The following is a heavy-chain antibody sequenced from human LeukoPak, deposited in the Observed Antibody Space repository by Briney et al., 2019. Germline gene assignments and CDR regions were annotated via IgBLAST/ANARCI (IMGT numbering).Heavy chain of an antibody. CDR3: ARDRTYYDSTDATGGSDYYYYGMDV. J-gene: IGHJ6*02. D-gene: IGHD3-3*01. V-gene: IGHV4-61*02. Sequence: PSETLSLTCTVSGGSIGSGSYYWSWIRQPAGKGLEWIGRIYTSGSTNYNPSLKSRVTISVDTSKNQFSLKLSSVTAADTAVYYCARDRTYYDSTDATGGSDYYYYGMDVWGQGTTVTVSS. CDR2: IYTSGST. CDR1: GGSIGSGSYY.